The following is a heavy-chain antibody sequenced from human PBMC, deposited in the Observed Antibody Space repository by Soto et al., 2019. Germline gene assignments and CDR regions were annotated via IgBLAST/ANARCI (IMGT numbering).Heavy chain of an antibody. J-gene: IGHJ4*02. Sequence: GSLRLSCAASGFTFSDYWMHWVRQTPGKGLVWVSRISGDGSSTNYADSVKGRFTISRDNAKNTLYLQMTSLRAEDTAVYYCAKPPYSRSSTSCYDYWGQGTLVTV. D-gene: IGHD2-2*01. CDR3: AKPPYSRSSTSCYDY. CDR1: GFTFSDYW. V-gene: IGHV3-74*01. CDR2: ISGDGSST.